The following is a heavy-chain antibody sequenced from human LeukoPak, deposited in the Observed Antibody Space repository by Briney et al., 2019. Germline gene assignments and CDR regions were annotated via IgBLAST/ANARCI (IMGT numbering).Heavy chain of an antibody. D-gene: IGHD3-22*01. Sequence: ASVKVSCKASGYTFTGYFIHWVRQAPGQGLEWMGWINPTSGGPNYAQKFQGRVTMTGDTSITTAYMELTRLRSDDTAVYYCASRGFYYASDIWGQGTMVTVSS. CDR1: GYTFTGYF. V-gene: IGHV1-2*02. CDR2: INPTSGGP. CDR3: ASRGFYYASDI. J-gene: IGHJ3*02.